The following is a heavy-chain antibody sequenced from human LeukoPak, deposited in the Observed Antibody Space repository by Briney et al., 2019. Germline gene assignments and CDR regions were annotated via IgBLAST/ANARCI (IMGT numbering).Heavy chain of an antibody. CDR1: GFTFSSYG. J-gene: IGHJ4*02. V-gene: IGHV3-33*06. CDR2: IRYDGSNK. D-gene: IGHD2-2*01. CDR3: AKDSTGAYCSSTSCYPYFDY. Sequence: PGGSLRLSCAASGFTFSSYGMHWVRQAPGKGLEWVAVIRYDGSNKYYADSVKGRFTISRDNSKNTLYLQMNSLRAEDTAVYYCAKDSTGAYCSSTSCYPYFDYWGQGTLVTVSS.